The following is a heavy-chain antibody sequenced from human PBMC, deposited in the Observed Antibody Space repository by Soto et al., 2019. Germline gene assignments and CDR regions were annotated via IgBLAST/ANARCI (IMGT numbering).Heavy chain of an antibody. CDR2: IKSKTDGGTT. Sequence: GGSLRLSCAASGFTFSNAWMNWFRQAPGKGLDWVGRIKSKTDGGTTDYAAPVKGRFTISRDDSKNTLYLQMNSLKTEDTAVYYCTNLGTGAPGRGYYGMDVWGQGTTVTVSS. CDR1: GFTFSNAW. J-gene: IGHJ6*02. V-gene: IGHV3-15*07. CDR3: TNLGTGAPGRGYYGMDV. D-gene: IGHD1-1*01.